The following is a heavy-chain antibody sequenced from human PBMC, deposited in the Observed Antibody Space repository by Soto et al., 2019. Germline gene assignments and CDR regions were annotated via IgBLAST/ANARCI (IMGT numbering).Heavy chain of an antibody. CDR1: GFTFNTYT. Sequence: EVQLLESGGGFGQPGGSLRLSCAASGFTFNTYTMTWFRLAPGKGLEWVSAITGVGAKTNYEASVKGRFTISRDNSKSTLFLQMNSLRAEDTAVYYCAKSRGGLNAFAIWRKGTMVTVSS. V-gene: IGHV3-23*01. CDR2: ITGVGAKT. J-gene: IGHJ3*02. CDR3: AKSRGGLNAFAI. D-gene: IGHD3-10*01.